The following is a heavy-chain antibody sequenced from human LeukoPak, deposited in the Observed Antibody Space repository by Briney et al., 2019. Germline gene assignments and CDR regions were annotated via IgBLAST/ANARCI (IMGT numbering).Heavy chain of an antibody. J-gene: IGHJ4*02. D-gene: IGHD1-7*01. CDR3: AREMGTFRWFDY. CDR1: GFTFNTYA. CDR2: IYSGGTT. V-gene: IGHV3-66*01. Sequence: PGGSLRLSCAASGFTFNTYAVSWVRQAPGKGLEWVSIIYSGGTTYYADSVKGRFTISRDNSKNTLYLQMNSLRAEDTAVYYCAREMGTFRWFDYWGQGTLVTVSS.